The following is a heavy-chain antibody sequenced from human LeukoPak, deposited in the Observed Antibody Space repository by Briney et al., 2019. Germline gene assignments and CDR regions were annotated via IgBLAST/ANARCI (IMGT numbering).Heavy chain of an antibody. CDR1: GFTVSSNY. V-gene: IGHV3-66*01. CDR3: ARERYSGSYPVFDY. CDR2: IYSGGST. J-gene: IGHJ4*02. Sequence: GGSLRLSCAASGFTVSSNYMSWVRQAPGKGLEWVSVIYSGGSTYYADSVKGRFTISRDNAKNSLYLQMNSLRAEDTAVYYCARERYSGSYPVFDYWGQGTLVTVSS. D-gene: IGHD1-26*01.